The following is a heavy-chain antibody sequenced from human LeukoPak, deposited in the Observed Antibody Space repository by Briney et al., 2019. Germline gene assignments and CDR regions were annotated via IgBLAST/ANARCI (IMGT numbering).Heavy chain of an antibody. CDR2: IYGSGST. Sequence: PSETLSLTCTVSGGSISSYYWSWIRQPPGKGLEWIGHIYGSGSTNYNPSLKSRVTLSVDTSKNQFSLKLSSVTAADTAVYYCARQNPAASGQGLDYWGQETLVTASS. CDR1: GGSISSYY. J-gene: IGHJ4*02. CDR3: ARQNPAASGQGLDY. D-gene: IGHD6-13*01. V-gene: IGHV4-59*08.